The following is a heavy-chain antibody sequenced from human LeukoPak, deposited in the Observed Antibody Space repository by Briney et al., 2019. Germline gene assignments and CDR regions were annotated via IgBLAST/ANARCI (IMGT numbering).Heavy chain of an antibody. Sequence: PSETLSLTCTVYGGSFSGYYWSWIRQPPGKGLEWIGEINHSGSTNYNPSLKSRVTISVDTSKNQFSLKLSSVTAADTAVYYCARPFRYCSSTSCYAVDYWGQGTLVTVSS. CDR1: GGSFSGYY. CDR3: ARPFRYCSSTSCYAVDY. J-gene: IGHJ4*02. D-gene: IGHD2-2*01. CDR2: INHSGST. V-gene: IGHV4-34*01.